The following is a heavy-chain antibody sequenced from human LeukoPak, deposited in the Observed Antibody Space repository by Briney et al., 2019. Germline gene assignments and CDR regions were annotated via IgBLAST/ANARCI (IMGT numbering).Heavy chain of an antibody. J-gene: IGHJ6*02. V-gene: IGHV4-34*01. CDR1: GGSFSGYY. Sequence: PSETLSLTCAVYGGSFSGYYWSWIRQPPGKGLEWIGEINHSGSTNYNPSLKSRVTISVDTSKNQFSLKLSSVTAADTAVYYCARLNTRANYYYYGMDVWGQGTTVTVSS. CDR2: INHSGST. CDR3: ARLNTRANYYYYGMDV.